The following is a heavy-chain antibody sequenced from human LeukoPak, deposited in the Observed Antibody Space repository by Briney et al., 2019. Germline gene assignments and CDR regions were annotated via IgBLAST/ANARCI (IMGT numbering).Heavy chain of an antibody. CDR2: ISYDGSNK. V-gene: IGHV3-30*04. D-gene: IGHD5-12*01. Sequence: GGSLRLSCAASGFTFSSYAMHWVRQAPGKGLEWVAVISYDGSNKYYADSVKGRFTISRDNSKNTLYLQMNSLRAEDTAVYYCARGGYSGYDYYLLYYYYMDVWGKGTTVTVSS. CDR3: ARGGYSGYDYYLLYYYYMDV. J-gene: IGHJ6*03. CDR1: GFTFSSYA.